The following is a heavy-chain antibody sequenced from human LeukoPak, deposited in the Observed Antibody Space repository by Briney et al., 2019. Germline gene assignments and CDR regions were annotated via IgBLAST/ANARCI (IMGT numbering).Heavy chain of an antibody. Sequence: LGGSLRLSCAASGFTFSDYYMSWIRQAPGKGLEWVSYISSSGSTIYYADSVKGRFTISRDNSKNTLYLQMNRLRAEDTAVYYCAKVHLASYGMDVWGQGTTVTVSS. V-gene: IGHV3-11*01. CDR1: GFTFSDYY. J-gene: IGHJ6*02. CDR2: ISSSGSTI. CDR3: AKVHLASYGMDV.